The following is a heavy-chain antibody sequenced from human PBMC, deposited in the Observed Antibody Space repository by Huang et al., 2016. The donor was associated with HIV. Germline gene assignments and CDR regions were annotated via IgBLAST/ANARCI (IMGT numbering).Heavy chain of an antibody. CDR2: NNPKTCGT. Sequence: QVQLVQSGAEVKKPGASLIVSCTASGYTFSGYYIHWVRQAPGQGLEWMGRNNPKTCGTLDAPKFQGRVTMTSDTSIITTYMELSSLTSDDTVVYYCARGGTTRSPDDAFDIWGQGTMVTVSS. J-gene: IGHJ3*02. D-gene: IGHD1-1*01. V-gene: IGHV1-2*05. CDR3: ARGGTTRSPDDAFDI. CDR1: GYTFSGYY.